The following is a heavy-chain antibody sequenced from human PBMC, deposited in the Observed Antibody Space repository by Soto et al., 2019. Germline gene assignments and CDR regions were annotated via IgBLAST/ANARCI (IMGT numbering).Heavy chain of an antibody. V-gene: IGHV4-39*01. J-gene: IGHJ4*02. Sequence: QLQLQESGPGLVKPSETLSLTCTVSGGSISSSSYYWGWIRQPPGKGLEWIGSIYYSGSTYYNPSLKSRVTISVDTSKNQFSLKLSSLTAADTAVYYCTCGYSGYDPTDWGQGTLVTVSS. CDR1: GGSISSSSYY. CDR2: IYYSGST. CDR3: TCGYSGYDPTD. D-gene: IGHD5-12*01.